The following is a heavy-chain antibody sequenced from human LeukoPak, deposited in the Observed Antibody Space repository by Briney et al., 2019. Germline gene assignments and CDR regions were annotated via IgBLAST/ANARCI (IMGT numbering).Heavy chain of an antibody. CDR1: GFTFSSYG. V-gene: IGHV3-30*18. Sequence: GGSLRLSCAASGFTFSSYGMHWVRQAPGKGLEWVAVISYDGSNKYYADSVKGRFTISRDNSKNTLYLQMNRLRAEDTAVYYCAKDYYGSGSPYYFDYWGQGTLVTVSS. D-gene: IGHD3-10*01. CDR2: ISYDGSNK. CDR3: AKDYYGSGSPYYFDY. J-gene: IGHJ4*02.